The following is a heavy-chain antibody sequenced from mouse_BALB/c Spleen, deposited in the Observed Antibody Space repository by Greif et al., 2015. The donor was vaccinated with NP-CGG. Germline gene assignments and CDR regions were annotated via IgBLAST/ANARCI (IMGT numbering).Heavy chain of an antibody. CDR2: IDPENGNT. Sequence: VQLQQSGAELVRPGALVKLSCKASGFNIKDYYMHWVKQRPEQGLEWIGWIDPENGNTIYDPKFQGKASITADTSSNTAYLQLSSLTSEDTAVYYCARGGYDAGAYWGQGTLVTVSA. D-gene: IGHD2-14*01. CDR1: GFNIKDYY. CDR3: ARGGYDAGAY. V-gene: IGHV14-1*02. J-gene: IGHJ3*01.